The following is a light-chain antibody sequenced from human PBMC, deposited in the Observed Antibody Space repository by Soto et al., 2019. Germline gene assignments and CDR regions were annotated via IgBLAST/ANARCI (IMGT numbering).Light chain of an antibody. Sequence: QSALTQPASVSGSPGQSVTISCTGSSSDVGTYDLVSWYQQHPGKAPKLMIYEVSNRPSGVSNRFSGSKSANTASLTISGLQVEDEAEYYCSSHSSTATYVFGTGTKLT. CDR2: EVS. CDR1: SSDVGTYDL. V-gene: IGLV2-14*02. J-gene: IGLJ1*01. CDR3: SSHSSTATYV.